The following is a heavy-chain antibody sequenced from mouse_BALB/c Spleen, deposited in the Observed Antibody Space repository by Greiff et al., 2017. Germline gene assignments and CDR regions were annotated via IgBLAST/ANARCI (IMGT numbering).Heavy chain of an antibody. D-gene: IGHD1-1*01. CDR3: SAYGSSYYFDY. V-gene: IGHV14-4*02. J-gene: IGHJ2*01. CDR1: GFNIKDYY. CDR2: IDPENGDT. Sequence: VQLQQSGAELVRSGASVKLSCTASGFNIKDYYMHWVKQRPEQGLEWIGWIDPENGDTEYAPKFQGKATMTADTSSNTAYLQLSSLTSEDTAVYYCSAYGSSYYFDYWGQGTTLTVSS.